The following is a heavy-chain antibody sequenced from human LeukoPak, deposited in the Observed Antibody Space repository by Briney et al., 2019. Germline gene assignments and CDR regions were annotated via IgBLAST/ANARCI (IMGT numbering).Heavy chain of an antibody. J-gene: IGHJ5*01. V-gene: IGHV3-7*01. CDR1: GFTFGSYW. CDR3: ARVAVSGPTGWFDS. Sequence: GGSLRLSCAASGFTFGSYWMSWVRQAPGKGLEWVANIKQDGSDKYYVDSVKGRFTISRDNVDNVVYLQMNSLGAEDTAVYYCARVAVSGPTGWFDSWGQGTLVIVSS. CDR2: IKQDGSDK. D-gene: IGHD2-8*02.